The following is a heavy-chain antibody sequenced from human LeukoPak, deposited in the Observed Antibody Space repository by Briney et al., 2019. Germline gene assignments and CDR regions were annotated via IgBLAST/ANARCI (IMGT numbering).Heavy chain of an antibody. Sequence: GGSLRLSCAASGFTFSSYWMHWVRQAPGKGLVWVSRINSDGSSTRYADSVKGRFTISRDNAKHSLYLQMNSLRAEDTAVYYCARRLRRNYFDYWGQGTLVTVSS. V-gene: IGHV3-74*01. D-gene: IGHD4-17*01. CDR1: GFTFSSYW. J-gene: IGHJ4*02. CDR2: INSDGSST. CDR3: ARRLRRNYFDY.